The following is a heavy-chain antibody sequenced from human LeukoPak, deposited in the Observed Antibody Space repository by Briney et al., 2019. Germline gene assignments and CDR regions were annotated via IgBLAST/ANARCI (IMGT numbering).Heavy chain of an antibody. Sequence: GGSLRLSCAASGFTFSSYAMSWVRQAPGKGLEWVSAISGSGGSTYYADSVKGRFTISRDNAKNSLYLQMNSLRAEDTALYYCAKDGDSSGYYYPFDYWGQGTLVTVSS. V-gene: IGHV3-23*01. CDR3: AKDGDSSGYYYPFDY. D-gene: IGHD3-22*01. CDR2: ISGSGGST. J-gene: IGHJ4*02. CDR1: GFTFSSYA.